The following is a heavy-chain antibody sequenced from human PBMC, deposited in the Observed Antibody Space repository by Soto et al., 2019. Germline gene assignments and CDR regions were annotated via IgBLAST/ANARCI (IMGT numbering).Heavy chain of an antibody. J-gene: IGHJ2*01. V-gene: IGHV4-59*01. CDR3: ARVDELPPWYFEL. CDR1: GGSISSYY. Sequence: QVQLQESGPGLVKPSETLSLTCTVSGGSISSYYWSWIRQPPGKGLEWIGYIYYSGSTNYNPSLKSRVTISVDTSKNQFCLKRSSVTAADTAVYYGARVDELPPWYFELWGRGTLVTVSS. D-gene: IGHD2-15*01. CDR2: IYYSGST.